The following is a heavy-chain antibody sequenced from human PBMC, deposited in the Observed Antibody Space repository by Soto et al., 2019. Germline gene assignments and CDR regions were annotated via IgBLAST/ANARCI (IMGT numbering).Heavy chain of an antibody. D-gene: IGHD1-26*01. J-gene: IGHJ4*02. V-gene: IGHV4-31*03. Sequence: QVQLQESGPGLVKPSQTLSLPCTVSGGSISRGGYYWSWIRQHPGKGLEWIGYISYSGSTFYNPSLKSRVTISVDTSKNQFALKLSSVTAADTAVYYCARVSSGGTVLHWCQGTLVTVSS. CDR1: GGSISRGGYY. CDR2: ISYSGST. CDR3: ARVSSGGTVLH.